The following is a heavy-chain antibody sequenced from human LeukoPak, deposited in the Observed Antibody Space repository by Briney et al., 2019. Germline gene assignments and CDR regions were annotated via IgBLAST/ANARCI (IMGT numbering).Heavy chain of an antibody. CDR2: INHSGST. V-gene: IGHV4-34*01. J-gene: IGHJ4*02. CDR1: GGSFRGYY. CDR3: ASTERCSTTCPLDY. D-gene: IGHD2-2*01. Sequence: PSETLSLTCAVYGGSFRGYYWSWIRQPPGKGLEWIGEINHSGSTNYNPPLKSRVTISLDTSMKKFSLKLNSVTAADTAVYYCASTERCSTTCPLDYWGRGTLVTVSS.